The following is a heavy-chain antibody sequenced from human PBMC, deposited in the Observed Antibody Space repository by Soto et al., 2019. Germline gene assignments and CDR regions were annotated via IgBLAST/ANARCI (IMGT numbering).Heavy chain of an antibody. D-gene: IGHD4-17*01. Sequence: LSLTCTVSGGSISSGDYYWSWIRQPPGKGLEWIGYIYYSGSTYYNPSLKSRVTISVDTSKNQFSLKLSSVTAADTAVYYCARIRRDYGDYIFDYWGQGTLVTVSS. J-gene: IGHJ4*02. V-gene: IGHV4-30-4*01. CDR1: GGSISSGDYY. CDR3: ARIRRDYGDYIFDY. CDR2: IYYSGST.